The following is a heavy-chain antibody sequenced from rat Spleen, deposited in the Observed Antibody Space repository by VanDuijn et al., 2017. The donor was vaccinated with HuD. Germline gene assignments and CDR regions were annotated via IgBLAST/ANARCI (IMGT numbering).Heavy chain of an antibody. CDR2: ITNTGGIT. D-gene: IGHD1-8*01. Sequence: EVQLVESGGGLVQPGRSLKLSCVASGFTFNNYWMTWIRQAPGKGLEWVASITNTGGITYYPDSVKGRFTISRDSAKSTLYLQMNSLRSEDTATYYCTRDYSSYYFDYWGQGTQVTVSS. J-gene: IGHJ3*01. V-gene: IGHV5-31*01. CDR3: TRDYSSYYFDY. CDR1: GFTFNNYW.